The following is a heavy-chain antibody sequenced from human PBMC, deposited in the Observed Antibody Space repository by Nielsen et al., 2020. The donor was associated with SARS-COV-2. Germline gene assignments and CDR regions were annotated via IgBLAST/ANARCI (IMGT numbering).Heavy chain of an antibody. CDR3: ARVKLDDYGGNSLMNGFDV. Sequence: RQAPGKGLEWIGYIYYSGHTYYNPSLKSRITMSVDTSKNQVSLNLSSVTAADTAVYYCARVKLDDYGGNSLMNGFDVWGQGTVVSVSS. J-gene: IGHJ3*01. D-gene: IGHD4-23*01. V-gene: IGHV4-30-4*01. CDR2: IYYSGHT.